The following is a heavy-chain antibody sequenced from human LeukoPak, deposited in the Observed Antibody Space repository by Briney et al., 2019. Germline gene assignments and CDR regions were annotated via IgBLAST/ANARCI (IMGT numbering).Heavy chain of an antibody. J-gene: IGHJ4*02. D-gene: IGHD3-10*01. CDR2: INEDGSKE. V-gene: IGHV3-7*01. CDR3: ASRESSMARSH. CDR1: GFMIRDYW. Sequence: GGSLRLSCTASGFMIRDYWMNWARQVPGKGLEWVANINEDGSKEDYVDSVRGRFTISRDNAKNSVYLQMNSLRDEDTALYYCASRESSMARSHWGQGTLVTVSS.